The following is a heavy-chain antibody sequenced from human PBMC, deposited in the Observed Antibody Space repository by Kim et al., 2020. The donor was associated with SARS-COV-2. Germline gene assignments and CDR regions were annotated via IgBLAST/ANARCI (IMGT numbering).Heavy chain of an antibody. V-gene: IGHV3-33*01. CDR1: GFTFSSYG. CDR2: IWYDGSNK. J-gene: IGHJ6*02. Sequence: GGSLRLSCAASGFTFSSYGMHWVRQAPGKGLEWVAVIWYDGSNKYYADSVKGRFTISRDNSKNTLYLQMNSLRAEDTAVYYCARDLVDDILTGYPKYYYYFCGMDVWGQCTPVTLSS. CDR3: ARDLVDDILTGYPKYYYYFCGMDV. D-gene: IGHD3-9*01.